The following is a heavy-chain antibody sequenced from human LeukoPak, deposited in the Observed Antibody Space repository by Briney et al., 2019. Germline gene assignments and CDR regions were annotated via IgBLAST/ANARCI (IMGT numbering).Heavy chain of an antibody. CDR2: IKQDGSER. CDR3: TRDEQGDYRYYMDV. D-gene: IGHD1/OR15-1a*01. Sequence: PGGSLRLSCATSGFTFSVYWMSWVRQAPGKGLEWVANIKQDGSERYYLDSVKGRFTISRDYARKSLYLEMNHLRAEDTAVYYCTRDEQGDYRYYMDVWGKGTTVTVSS. V-gene: IGHV3-7*01. J-gene: IGHJ6*03. CDR1: GFTFSVYW.